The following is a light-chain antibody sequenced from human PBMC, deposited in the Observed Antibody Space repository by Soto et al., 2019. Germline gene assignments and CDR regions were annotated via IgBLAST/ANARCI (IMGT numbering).Light chain of an antibody. CDR1: QSIGSW. V-gene: IGKV1-5*03. CDR3: QQYFSYPWA. CDR2: KAS. Sequence: DIQMTQSPSTLSASVGDRVTITCRASQSIGSWLAWYQQKPGRAPTLLLSKASSLQSGVPSRFSGSGSGTEFTLTIISLQPGDFAIYYCQQYFSYPWAFGPGTTVDIK. J-gene: IGKJ1*01.